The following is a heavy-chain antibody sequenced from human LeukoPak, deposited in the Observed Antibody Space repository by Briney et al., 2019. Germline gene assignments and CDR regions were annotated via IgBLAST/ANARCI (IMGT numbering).Heavy chain of an antibody. Sequence: PRGSLRLSCAASGFTFSTYGMHWVRQAPGKGLEWVAVISYDGGLKYYSDSVKGRFTISRDNSKNTLSLQMNSLRAEDTAVYYCAKEGSGSSSPSYYYGMDVWGQGTTVTVSS. CDR2: ISYDGGLK. CDR1: GFTFSTYG. V-gene: IGHV3-30*18. J-gene: IGHJ6*02. CDR3: AKEGSGSSSPSYYYGMDV. D-gene: IGHD6-6*01.